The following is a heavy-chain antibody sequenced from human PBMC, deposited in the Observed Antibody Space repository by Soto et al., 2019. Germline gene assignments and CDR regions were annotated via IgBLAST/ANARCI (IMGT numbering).Heavy chain of an antibody. V-gene: IGHV3-30*18. CDR1: GFTFSSYG. CDR2: ISYDGSNK. CDR3: AKEAVDYYYMDV. Sequence: GGSLRLSCAASGFTFSSYGMHWVRQAPGKGLEWVAVISYDGSNKYYADSVKGRFTISRDNSKNTLYLQMNSLRAEDTAVYYCAKEAVDYYYMDVWGKGTTVTVSS. D-gene: IGHD6-19*01. J-gene: IGHJ6*03.